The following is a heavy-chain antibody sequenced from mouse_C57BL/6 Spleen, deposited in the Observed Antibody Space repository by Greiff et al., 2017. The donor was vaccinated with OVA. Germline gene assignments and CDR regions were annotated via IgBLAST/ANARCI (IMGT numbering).Heavy chain of an antibody. CDR2: IYPGDGDT. CDR3: ANYDYDEGFAY. Sequence: VKLQESGAELVKPGASVKISCKASGYAFSSYWMNWVKQRPGKGLEWIGQIYPGDGDTNYNGKFKGKATLTADKSSSTAYMQLSSLTSEDSAVYFCANYDYDEGFAYWGQGTLVTVSA. D-gene: IGHD2-4*01. V-gene: IGHV1-80*01. CDR1: GYAFSSYW. J-gene: IGHJ3*01.